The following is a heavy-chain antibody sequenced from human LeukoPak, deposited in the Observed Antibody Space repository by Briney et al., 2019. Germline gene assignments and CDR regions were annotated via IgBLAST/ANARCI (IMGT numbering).Heavy chain of an antibody. D-gene: IGHD5/OR15-5a*01. Sequence: PSETLSLTCAVSGGSISSYYWNWIRQPAGKGLEWIGRIYASRSTNNPSLQSRVTMSLDTSKNQFSLKLSAVTAADTAVYYCARDIGYSVINWGQGTLVTVSS. V-gene: IGHV4-4*07. CDR1: GGSISSYY. CDR3: ARDIGYSVIN. J-gene: IGHJ4*01. CDR2: IYASRST.